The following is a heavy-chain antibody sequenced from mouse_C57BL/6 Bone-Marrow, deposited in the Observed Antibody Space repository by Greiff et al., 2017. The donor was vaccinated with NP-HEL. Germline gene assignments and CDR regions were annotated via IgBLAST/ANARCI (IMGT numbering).Heavy chain of an antibody. J-gene: IGHJ3*01. V-gene: IGHV5-6*01. CDR1: GFTFSSYG. CDR2: ISSCGSYT. CDR3: ARPALLRSGFAY. Sequence: EVQLVESGGDLVKPGGSLKLSCAASGFTFSSYGMSWVRPTPDKWLEWVATISSCGSYTYYPDSVKGRFTISRDNAKNTLYLQMSSLKSEDTAMDYCARPALLRSGFAYWGQGTLVTVSA. D-gene: IGHD1-2*01.